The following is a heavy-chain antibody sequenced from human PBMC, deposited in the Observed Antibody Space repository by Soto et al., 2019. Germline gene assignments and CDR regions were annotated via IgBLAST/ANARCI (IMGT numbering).Heavy chain of an antibody. CDR3: ARADDNGKRGAAFDI. CDR2: IYHSGST. CDR1: GGSISSSNW. Sequence: QVQLQESGPGLVKPSGTLSLTCAVSGGSISSSNWWSWVRQPPGKGLEWIGEIYHSGSTNYNPSLKSRVTISVDKSKNQFALKLSSVTAADTAVYYCARADDNGKRGAAFDIWGQGTMVTVSS. D-gene: IGHD1-20*01. J-gene: IGHJ3*02. V-gene: IGHV4-4*02.